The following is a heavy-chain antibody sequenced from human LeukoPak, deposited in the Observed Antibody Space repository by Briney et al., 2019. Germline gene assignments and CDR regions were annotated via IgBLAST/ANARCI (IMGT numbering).Heavy chain of an antibody. CDR3: AKDLSLGAETYYFDY. J-gene: IGHJ4*02. CDR1: GFDFSHYG. V-gene: IGHV3-30*18. Sequence: PGGSLRLSCTASGFDFSHYGIHWVRQIPGKGLAWVTVISYDGSNENYADSVKGRFTVSRDNSKNTVYLQMNSLRAEDTAVYYCAKDLSLGAETYYFDYWGQGTLVTVSS. CDR2: ISYDGSNE. D-gene: IGHD1-26*01.